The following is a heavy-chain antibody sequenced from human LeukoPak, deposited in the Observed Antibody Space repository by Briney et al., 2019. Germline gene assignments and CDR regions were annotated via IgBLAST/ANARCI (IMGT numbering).Heavy chain of an antibody. J-gene: IGHJ4*02. CDR1: GGSFSGYY. D-gene: IGHD3-3*01. CDR3: ARSFTIFGVVMPDY. Sequence: SETLSLTCAVYGGSFSGYYWSWIRQPPGKGLEWIGEINHSGSTNYNPSLKSRVTISVDTSKNQFSLKPSSVTAADTAVYYCARSFTIFGVVMPDYWGQGTLVTVSS. V-gene: IGHV4-34*01. CDR2: INHSGST.